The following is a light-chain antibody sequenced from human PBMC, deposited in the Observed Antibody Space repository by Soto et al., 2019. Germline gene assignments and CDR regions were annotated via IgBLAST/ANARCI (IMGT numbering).Light chain of an antibody. CDR3: QQYGNSPKT. J-gene: IGKJ1*01. CDR2: EAS. CDR1: QSVSSTY. V-gene: IGKV3-20*01. Sequence: EIVLTQSPGTLPLSPGERATLSCRASQSVSSTYVAWYQQRPGQTPKLLIYEASTRATGIPDRFSGSGSGTDYTLTIGRLEPEDFALYYCQQYGNSPKTFGQGTKVDIK.